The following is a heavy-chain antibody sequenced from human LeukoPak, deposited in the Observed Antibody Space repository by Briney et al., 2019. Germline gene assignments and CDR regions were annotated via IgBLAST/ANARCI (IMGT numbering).Heavy chain of an antibody. CDR3: AKDGLYYDGSPHVYHFDY. CDR1: GFTFSSYE. V-gene: IGHV3-48*03. Sequence: PGGSLRLSCAASGFTFSSYEMNWVRQAPGKGLEWVSYISSSGSTIYYADSVKGRFTISRDNSKNTLYLQMNNLRAEDTALYYCAKDGLYYDGSPHVYHFDYWGQGTLVAVSS. D-gene: IGHD3-22*01. CDR2: ISSSGSTI. J-gene: IGHJ4*02.